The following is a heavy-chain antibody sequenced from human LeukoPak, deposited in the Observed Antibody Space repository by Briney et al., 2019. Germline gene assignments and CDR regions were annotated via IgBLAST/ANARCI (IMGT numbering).Heavy chain of an antibody. D-gene: IGHD3-22*01. V-gene: IGHV1-69*06. CDR1: GGTFSKYA. J-gene: IGHJ4*02. CDR3: ATGAHYYDSSGYSFDY. Sequence: SVKVSCKASGGTFSKYALSWVRQAPGQGLEWMGGIIPIFGTATYAQKFQARVTITADKSTSTAYMELSSLRSEDTAVYYCATGAHYYDSSGYSFDYWGQGTLVTVSS. CDR2: IIPIFGTA.